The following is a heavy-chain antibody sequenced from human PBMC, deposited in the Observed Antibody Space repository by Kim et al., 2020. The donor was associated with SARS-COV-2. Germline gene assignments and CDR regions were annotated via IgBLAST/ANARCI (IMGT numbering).Heavy chain of an antibody. CDR1: GFTFSSYA. CDR2: LSGSCGSS. V-gene: IGHV3-23*01. Sequence: GGSLRLSCAASGFTFSSYAMSWVRQAPGKGLEWVSALSGSCGSSYYADSVKGRFTISRDNSKNTLYLQMKILRAENTAVYYCAKNLPVAGTLQYYYYGMDVWGQGTTVTVSS. J-gene: IGHJ6*02. CDR3: AKNLPVAGTLQYYYYGMDV. D-gene: IGHD6-19*01.